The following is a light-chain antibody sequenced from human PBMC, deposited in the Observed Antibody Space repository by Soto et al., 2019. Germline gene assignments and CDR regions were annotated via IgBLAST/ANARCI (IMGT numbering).Light chain of an antibody. CDR3: SSYTSSRTLV. J-gene: IGLJ2*01. V-gene: IGLV2-14*01. CDR1: SSDVGGYNY. Sequence: QSALTQPASVSGSPGQSITISCTGSSSDVGGYNYVSWYQQHPGKAHKLMIYEVSNRPSGVSNRFSGSKSGNTASLTISGLQAEDEGDYYCSSYTSSRTLVFGGGTKLTVL. CDR2: EVS.